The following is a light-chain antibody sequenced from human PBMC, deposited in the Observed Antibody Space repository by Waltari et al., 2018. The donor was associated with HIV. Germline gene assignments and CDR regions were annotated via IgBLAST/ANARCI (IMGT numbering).Light chain of an antibody. CDR2: DNN. V-gene: IGLV1-40*01. CDR3: QSYDSGLRV. J-gene: IGLJ3*02. Sequence: QSVLTQPPSVSGAPGQRVTISCTGSSSNIGAGSDVHWYQHLPGTAPKLLIYDNNNRPSGVPYRFSGSKSGTSASLAITGLQAEDEADYYCQSYDSGLRVFGGGTKLTVL. CDR1: SSNIGAGSD.